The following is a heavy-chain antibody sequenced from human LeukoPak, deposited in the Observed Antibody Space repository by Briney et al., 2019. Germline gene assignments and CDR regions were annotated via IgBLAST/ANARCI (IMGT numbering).Heavy chain of an antibody. Sequence: PGGSLRLSCAASGFTFSSYGMHWVRQAPGKGLEWVAVISYDGSSKYYADSVKGRFTISRDNSKNTLYLQMNSLRAEDTAVYYCAKTGYYDSSGRDYWGQGTLVTVSS. CDR1: GFTFSSYG. D-gene: IGHD3-22*01. J-gene: IGHJ4*02. V-gene: IGHV3-30*18. CDR2: ISYDGSSK. CDR3: AKTGYYDSSGRDY.